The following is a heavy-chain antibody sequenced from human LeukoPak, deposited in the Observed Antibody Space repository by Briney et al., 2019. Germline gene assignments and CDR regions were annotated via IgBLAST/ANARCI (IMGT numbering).Heavy chain of an antibody. J-gene: IGHJ6*03. CDR2: IFYSGST. V-gene: IGHV4-59*12. CDR3: ARAIGVYSSGWYRVYYYYYMDV. Sequence: SETLSLTCTVSGGSISSYYWSWIRQPPGKGLEWIGYIFYSGSTNYSPSLKSRVTISLDTSKNQFSLKLSSVTAADTAVYYCARAIGVYSSGWYRVYYYYYMDVWGKGTTVTISS. D-gene: IGHD6-19*01. CDR1: GGSISSYY.